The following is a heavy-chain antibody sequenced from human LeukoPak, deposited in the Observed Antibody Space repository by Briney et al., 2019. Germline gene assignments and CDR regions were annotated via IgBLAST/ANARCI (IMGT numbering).Heavy chain of an antibody. CDR1: GFTFSSYW. CDR2: INTDGSST. J-gene: IGHJ4*02. Sequence: GGSLRLSCAAPGFTFSSYWMHWVRQAPGKGLVWVSRINTDGSSTSYADSVKGRFTISRDNAKNTLYLQMNSLRAEDTAVYYCARVGGYSSPFGYWGQGTLVTVSS. D-gene: IGHD6-13*01. CDR3: ARVGGYSSPFGY. V-gene: IGHV3-74*01.